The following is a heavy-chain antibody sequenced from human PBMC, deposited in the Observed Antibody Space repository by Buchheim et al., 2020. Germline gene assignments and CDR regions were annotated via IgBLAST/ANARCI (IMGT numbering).Heavy chain of an antibody. J-gene: IGHJ6*03. CDR2: MNPNSGNT. CDR3: ARVFYDFWSGYLNYYYYYMDV. V-gene: IGHV1-8*01. Sequence: QVQLVQSGAEVKKPGASVKVSCKASGYTFTSYDINWVRQATGQGLEWMGWMNPNSGNTGYAQKFQGRVTMTRNTSISTAYMELRSLRSEDTAVYYCARVFYDFWSGYLNYYYYYMDVWGKGTT. D-gene: IGHD3-3*01. CDR1: GYTFTSYD.